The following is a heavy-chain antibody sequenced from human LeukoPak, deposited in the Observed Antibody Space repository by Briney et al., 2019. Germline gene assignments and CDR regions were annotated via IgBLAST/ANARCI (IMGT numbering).Heavy chain of an antibody. D-gene: IGHD6-19*01. J-gene: IGHJ4*02. CDR3: AKYGNSGWVIDN. V-gene: IGHV4-59*08. CDR1: GGSIGSNY. CDR2: IYYTGGT. Sequence: PSETLSLTCTVSGGSIGSNYWTWIRQPPGKALEYIGYIYYTGGTNYNPSLKSRVTISVDTSKNQFSLKLSSVTAADTAVCFCAKYGNSGWVIDNWGQGTLVTVSS.